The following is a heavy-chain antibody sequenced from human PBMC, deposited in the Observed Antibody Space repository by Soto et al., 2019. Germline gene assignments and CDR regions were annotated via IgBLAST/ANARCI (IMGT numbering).Heavy chain of an antibody. CDR3: ARVYYGPSQEYFQH. CDR1: GYTFTGYY. J-gene: IGHJ1*01. V-gene: IGHV1-2*02. CDR2: INPNSGGT. Sequence: ASVKVSCKASGYTFTGYYMHCVRQAPGQGLEWMGWINPNSGGTNYAQKFQGRVTMTRDTSISTAYMELSRLRSDDTAVYYCARVYYGPSQEYFQHWGQGTLVTVSS. D-gene: IGHD3-10*01.